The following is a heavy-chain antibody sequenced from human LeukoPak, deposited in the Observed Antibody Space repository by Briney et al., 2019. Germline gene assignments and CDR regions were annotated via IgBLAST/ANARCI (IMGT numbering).Heavy chain of an antibody. V-gene: IGHV3-7*05. D-gene: IGHD3-16*02. Sequence: GSPRLSCAASGFTFSNYWMTWVGQAPGRGLEWVANIRQDGSEKYYVDSVKGRFTIYRDNAKNSLYLQMNSLRAEDTAVYYCARDYVWGSHRYTDYRGAGNPGTVPSGSASAPTADP. CDR3: ARDYVWGSHRYTDYRGAGNPGTVPSGSASAPTADP. CDR1: GFTFSNYW. CDR2: IRQDGSEK. J-gene: IGHJ5*02.